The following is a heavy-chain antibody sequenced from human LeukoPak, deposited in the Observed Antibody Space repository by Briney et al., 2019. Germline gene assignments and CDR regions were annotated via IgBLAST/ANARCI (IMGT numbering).Heavy chain of an antibody. V-gene: IGHV4-38-2*01. CDR2: IYHSGST. CDR3: ARADSNYYYYYYMDG. D-gene: IGHD3-22*01. CDR1: GYSISSGYY. Sequence: ASETLSLTCAVSGYSISSGYYWGWIRQPPGKGLEGIGIIYHSGSTYYNPSLKSRVTISVDTSKNQFSLKLSSVTAADTAVYYCARADSNYYYYYYMDGWGKGTTVTVSS. J-gene: IGHJ6*03.